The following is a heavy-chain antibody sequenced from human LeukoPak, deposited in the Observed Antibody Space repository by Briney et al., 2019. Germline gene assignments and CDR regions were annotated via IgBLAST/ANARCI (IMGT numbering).Heavy chain of an antibody. D-gene: IGHD6-13*01. Sequence: SQTLSLTCTVSGGSISSGGYYWSWIRQHPGKGLEWIGYICYSGSTYYNPSLKSRVTISVDTSKNQFSLKLSSVTAADTAVYYCASRLRSSSWYNYWGQGTLVTVSS. CDR3: ASRLRSSSWYNY. J-gene: IGHJ4*02. V-gene: IGHV4-31*03. CDR2: ICYSGST. CDR1: GGSISSGGYY.